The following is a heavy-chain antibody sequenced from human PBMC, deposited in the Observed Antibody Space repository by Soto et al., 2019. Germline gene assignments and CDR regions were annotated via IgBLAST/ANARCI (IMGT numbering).Heavy chain of an antibody. Sequence: GASVKVSCKTSGYTFTSYGISWVRQAPGQGLEWMGWISAYNGNTNYAQKLQGRVTMTTDTSTSTAYMELRSLRSDDTAVYYCARDGVVVAATGVYYYFDYWGQGTPVTVSS. V-gene: IGHV1-18*01. J-gene: IGHJ4*02. CDR3: ARDGVVVAATGVYYYFDY. D-gene: IGHD2-15*01. CDR1: GYTFTSYG. CDR2: ISAYNGNT.